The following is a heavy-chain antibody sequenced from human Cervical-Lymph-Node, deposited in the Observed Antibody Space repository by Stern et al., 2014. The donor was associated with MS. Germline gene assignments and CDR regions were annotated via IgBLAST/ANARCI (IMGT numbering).Heavy chain of an antibody. CDR2: IWYDGSNK. CDR1: GFTFSSYG. V-gene: IGHV3-33*01. J-gene: IGHJ4*02. Sequence: AHLVESGGCVVQPGRSLRLACAASGFTFSSYGMHWVRQAPDNGLEWVAVIWYDGSNKDYADSVKGRFTISRDNSKNTLYLQMNSLRAEDTAVYYCARDSSKGGSNYWGQGTLVTVSS. CDR3: ARDSSKGGSNY. D-gene: IGHD2-2*01.